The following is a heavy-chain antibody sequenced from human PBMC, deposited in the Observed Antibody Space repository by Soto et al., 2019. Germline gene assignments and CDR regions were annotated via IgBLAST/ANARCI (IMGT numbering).Heavy chain of an antibody. CDR3: AIDVYCRSNSCLRNIVEN. V-gene: IGHV3-30*03. CDR2: MSNDGKNK. J-gene: IGHJ4*02. CDR1: GFTFSNYG. Sequence: QVQLVESGGGVVQPGRSLRLSCAASGFTFSNYGMQWVSQAPGKGLEWVAIMSNDGKNKFYADSVKGRFTISRDYSKNTLYLQMDSLKSEDTAVYSCAIDVYCRSNSCLRNIVENWGQGTLVTVSS. D-gene: IGHD2-2*01.